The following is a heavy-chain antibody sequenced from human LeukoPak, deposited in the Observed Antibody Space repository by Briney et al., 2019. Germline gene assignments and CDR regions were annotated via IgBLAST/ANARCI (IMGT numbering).Heavy chain of an antibody. CDR3: ARGRDSGSYSDFDY. CDR2: MNPNSGNT. Sequence: GASVKVSCKASGYTFTSYDMNWVRQATGQGLEWMGWMNPNSGNTGYAQKFQGRVTMTRNTSISTAYMELSSLRSEDTAVYYCARGRDSGSYSDFDYWGQGTLVTVSS. V-gene: IGHV1-8*01. J-gene: IGHJ4*02. CDR1: GYTFTSYD. D-gene: IGHD1-26*01.